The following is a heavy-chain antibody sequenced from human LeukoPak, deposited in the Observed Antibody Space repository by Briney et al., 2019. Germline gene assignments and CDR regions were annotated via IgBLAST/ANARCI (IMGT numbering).Heavy chain of an antibody. CDR3: ARSFLDSSGDYYSEYFQH. Sequence: SVKVSCKASGGTFSSYAISWVRQAPGQGLEWMGRIIPILGIANYAQKFQGRVTITADKSTSTAYMELSSLRSEDTAVYYCARSFLDSSGDYYSEYFQHRGQGTLVTVSS. CDR1: GGTFSSYA. D-gene: IGHD3-22*01. V-gene: IGHV1-69*04. CDR2: IIPILGIA. J-gene: IGHJ1*01.